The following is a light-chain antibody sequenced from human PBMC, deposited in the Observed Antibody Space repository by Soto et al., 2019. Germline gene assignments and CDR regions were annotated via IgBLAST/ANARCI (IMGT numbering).Light chain of an antibody. CDR1: SSDVGNYDS. CDR2: EVS. V-gene: IGLV2-8*01. Sequence: QSALTQPPSASGSPGQSVTISCTGTSSDVGNYDSVSWYQQHPGKAPKLMIYEVSKRPSGVPDRFSGSKSGNTASLTVSGLQAEDDADYYCSSYGGSDNLVFGGGTKLTVL. CDR3: SSYGGSDNLV. J-gene: IGLJ2*01.